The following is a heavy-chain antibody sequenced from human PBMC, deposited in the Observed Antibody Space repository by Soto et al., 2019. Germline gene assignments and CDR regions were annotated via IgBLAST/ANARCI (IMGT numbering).Heavy chain of an antibody. CDR2: MNPNSGNT. CDR1: GYTFTSYD. V-gene: IGHV1-8*01. CDR3: ARGLTIFGVVHYYYYMDV. D-gene: IGHD3-3*01. Sequence: GASVKVSCKASGYTFTSYDIYWVRQATGQGLGWMGWMNPNSGNTGYAQKFQGRVTMTRNTSISTAYMELSSLRSEDTAVYYCARGLTIFGVVHYYYYMDVWGKGTTVTVSS. J-gene: IGHJ6*03.